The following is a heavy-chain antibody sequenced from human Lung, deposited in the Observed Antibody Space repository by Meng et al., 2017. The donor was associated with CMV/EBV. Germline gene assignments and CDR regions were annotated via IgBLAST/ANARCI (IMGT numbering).Heavy chain of an antibody. CDR1: GGSISSYY. CDR2: IYYSGST. Sequence: GSLRLXCTVSGGSISSYYWSWIRQPPGKGLEWIGYIYYSGSTNYNPSLKSRVTISVDTSKNQFSLKLSSVTAADTAVYYCARDCSSTSCLDAFDIWGQGTXVTVSS. CDR3: ARDCSSTSCLDAFDI. V-gene: IGHV4-59*01. J-gene: IGHJ3*02. D-gene: IGHD2-2*01.